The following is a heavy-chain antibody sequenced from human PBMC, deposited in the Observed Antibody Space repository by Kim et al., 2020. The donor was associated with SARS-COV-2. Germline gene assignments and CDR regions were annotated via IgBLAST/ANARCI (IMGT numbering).Heavy chain of an antibody. D-gene: IGHD5-18*01. CDR3: AREHFPLSGYSYGLHY. Sequence: GGSLRLSCAASGFTFSNYAMHWVRQAPGKGLEWVAVISYDGSNQYYADSVKGRFTISRDNSKNTLYLQMNSLRTEDTAVYYCAREHFPLSGYSYGLHYWGQGTLVTVSS. CDR2: ISYDGSNQ. CDR1: GFTFSNYA. V-gene: IGHV3-30*04. J-gene: IGHJ4*02.